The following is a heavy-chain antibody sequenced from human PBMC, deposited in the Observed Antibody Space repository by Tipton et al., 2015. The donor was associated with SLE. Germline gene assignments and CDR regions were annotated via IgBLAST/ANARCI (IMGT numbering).Heavy chain of an antibody. CDR3: ARGYYESNGYYSFDY. V-gene: IGHV4-34*01. D-gene: IGHD3-22*01. Sequence: LRLSCAVNGGSFSGYYWNWIRQTPGKGLEWIGEVHHSGSTNCNPSLKSRVTISVDTSNYQVSLHLTSVTPADTTVYHCARGYYESNGYYSFDYWGLGALVTVSS. CDR1: GGSFSGYY. CDR2: VHHSGST. J-gene: IGHJ4*02.